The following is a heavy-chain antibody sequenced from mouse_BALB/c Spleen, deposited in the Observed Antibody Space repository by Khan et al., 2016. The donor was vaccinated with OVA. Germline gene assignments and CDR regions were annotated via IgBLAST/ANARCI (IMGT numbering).Heavy chain of an antibody. CDR3: VRDGAYHRNDGWFAY. J-gene: IGHJ3*01. V-gene: IGHV1-4*01. CDR2: INPSNDYT. D-gene: IGHD2-14*01. CDR1: GYTFTSYT. Sequence: QVQLKQSGAELARPGASVKMSCKASGYTFTSYTIHWIKKRPGQGLEWIGYINPSNDYTNYNQKFKDKATLTTDKSSPQPSLRLSSLTSDDSAVYNCVRDGAYHRNDGWFAYWGQGTLVTVSA.